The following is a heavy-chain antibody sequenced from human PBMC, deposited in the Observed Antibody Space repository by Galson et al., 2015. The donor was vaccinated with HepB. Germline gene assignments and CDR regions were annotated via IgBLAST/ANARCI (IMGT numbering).Heavy chain of an antibody. CDR1: GYTFTTYY. J-gene: IGHJ4*02. CDR2: INPSGGST. D-gene: IGHD2-2*02. CDR3: ARDAIYPIPLDY. Sequence: SVKVSCKASGYTFTTYYIHWVRQAPGQGLEWMGIINPSGGSTTYAQRFQSRVTMTRDTSTSTVYMEMSSLRSEDTAVYYCARDAIYPIPLDYWGQGTLVTVSS. V-gene: IGHV1-46*01.